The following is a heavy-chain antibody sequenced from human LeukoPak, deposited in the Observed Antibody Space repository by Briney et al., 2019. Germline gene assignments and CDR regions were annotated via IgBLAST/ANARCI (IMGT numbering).Heavy chain of an antibody. J-gene: IGHJ3*02. Sequence: GGSLRLSCAASGFTFSSYWMSWVRQAPGKGLEWVANIKQDGSEKYYVDSVKGRFTISRDNAKNSLYLQMNSLRAEDTAVYYCARDGSGRWDDAFDIWDQGTMVTVSS. CDR2: IKQDGSEK. V-gene: IGHV3-7*01. CDR3: ARDGSGRWDDAFDI. CDR1: GFTFSSYW. D-gene: IGHD3-10*01.